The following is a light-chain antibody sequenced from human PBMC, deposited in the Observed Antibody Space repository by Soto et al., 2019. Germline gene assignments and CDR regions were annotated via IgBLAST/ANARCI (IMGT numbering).Light chain of an antibody. Sequence: EIVMTQSPATLSVSPGERATLSCRASQSISISLAWYRQKPGQAPSLLIYGASSRADGVPARFSGSGSGTEFTLTISSLQSEDVAVYYGQQYNDWPPELTFGGGTKVEIK. CDR3: QQYNDWPPELT. CDR2: GAS. J-gene: IGKJ4*01. CDR1: QSISIS. V-gene: IGKV3-15*01.